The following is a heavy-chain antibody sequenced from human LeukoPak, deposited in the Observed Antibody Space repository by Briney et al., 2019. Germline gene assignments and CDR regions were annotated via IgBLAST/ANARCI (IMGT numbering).Heavy chain of an antibody. Sequence: PGGSLRLSCAASGFTFSTYWMSWVRQSPGKVLEWVANIKQDGREKYYVDSVKGRFTISRDNDHNSLYLQMNSLRAEDAAVYYCARELAYGGHYVWGSYRWNAFDIWGQGTMVTVSS. CDR1: GFTFSTYW. J-gene: IGHJ3*02. CDR3: ARELAYGGHYVWGSYRWNAFDI. CDR2: IKQDGREK. D-gene: IGHD3-16*02. V-gene: IGHV3-7*01.